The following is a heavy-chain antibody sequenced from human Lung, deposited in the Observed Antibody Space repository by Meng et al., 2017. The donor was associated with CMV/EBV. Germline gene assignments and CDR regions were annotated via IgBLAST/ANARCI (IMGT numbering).Heavy chain of an antibody. J-gene: IGHJ4*02. D-gene: IGHD2-2*02. CDR3: ARAGLGYCSVTSCYNDY. CDR1: GFTFSTSW. V-gene: IGHV3-7*01. CDR2: IREDGSSK. Sequence: LXCAASGFTFSTSWMTWVRQAPGKGLEWVANIREDGSSKYYADPVKGRFTISRDNAKNSLFLQMSSLRAEDTAMYYCARAGLGYCSVTSCYNDYWXQGTLVTFSS.